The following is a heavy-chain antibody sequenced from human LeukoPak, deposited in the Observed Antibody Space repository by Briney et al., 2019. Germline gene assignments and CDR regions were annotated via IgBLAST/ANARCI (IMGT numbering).Heavy chain of an antibody. Sequence: PGGSLRLSCAASGFTFSSYAMSWVRQAPGKGLEWVSTISSGDGFTNYADSVKGRFTISRDNSKNTLYLQMNSLRAEDTAVYYCAKGDRIQLWLLDYWGQGTLVTVSS. D-gene: IGHD5-18*01. J-gene: IGHJ4*02. CDR3: AKGDRIQLWLLDY. V-gene: IGHV3-23*01. CDR2: ISSGDGFT. CDR1: GFTFSSYA.